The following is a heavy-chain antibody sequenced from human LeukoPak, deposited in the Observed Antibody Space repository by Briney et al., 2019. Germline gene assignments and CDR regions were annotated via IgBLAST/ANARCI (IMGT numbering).Heavy chain of an antibody. CDR3: AKLESVYYFDS. CDR2: ISGVGGST. J-gene: IGHJ4*02. CDR1: GFTFRNFA. V-gene: IGHV3-23*01. Sequence: PGRSLRLSCAASGFTFRNFAMTWVRQDPGKGLEWVSSISGVGGSTYYADSVKGRFTISRDNSKNTLFLQMNSLRAEDTAIYYCAKLESVYYFDSWGQGTLVTVSS.